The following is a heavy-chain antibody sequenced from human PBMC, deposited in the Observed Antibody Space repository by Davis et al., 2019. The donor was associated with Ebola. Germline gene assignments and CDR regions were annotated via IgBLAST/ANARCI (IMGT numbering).Heavy chain of an antibody. J-gene: IGHJ5*02. V-gene: IGHV1-18*04. CDR3: ARRGTGWFDH. CDR2: ISAYNGNT. D-gene: IGHD3-16*01. Sequence: AASAQVSCKASAYTFTSYGISWVRQAPEQGLEWMGWISAYNGNTNYAQKLQGRFTISTDTSTSTAYMELRSLRSDDTAVYYCARRGTGWFDHWGQGTLVTVSS. CDR1: AYTFTSYG.